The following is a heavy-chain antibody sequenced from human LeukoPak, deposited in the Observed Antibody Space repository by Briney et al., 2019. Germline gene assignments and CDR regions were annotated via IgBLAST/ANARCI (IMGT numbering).Heavy chain of an antibody. J-gene: IGHJ3*02. CDR3: ALRGSYYDSSGYRSVGAFDI. CDR1: GGSICSGDYY. D-gene: IGHD3-22*01. V-gene: IGHV4-30-4*01. CDR2: IYYSGST. Sequence: PSQTLSLTCTVSGGSICSGDYYWSWIRQPPGKGLEWIGYIYYSGSTYYNPSLKSRVTISVDTSKNQFSLKLSSVTAADTAVYYCALRGSYYDSSGYRSVGAFDIWGQGTMVTVSS.